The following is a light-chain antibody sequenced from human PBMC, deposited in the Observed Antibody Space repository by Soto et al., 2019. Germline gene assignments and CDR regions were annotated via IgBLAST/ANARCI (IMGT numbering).Light chain of an antibody. Sequence: QSALTQPPSAYGSPGQRVTISCSGGSSNIGSDTVNWYQHLPGTALKLLIYTNNQRPSGVPDRFSGSKSGTSASLTISGLQSEDEAEYYCASWDDSLNGYVFGTGNKVTVL. CDR2: TNN. J-gene: IGLJ1*01. CDR3: ASWDDSLNGYV. CDR1: SSNIGSDT. V-gene: IGLV1-44*01.